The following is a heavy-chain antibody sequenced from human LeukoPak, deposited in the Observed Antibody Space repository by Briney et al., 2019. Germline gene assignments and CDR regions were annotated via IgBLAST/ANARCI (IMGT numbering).Heavy chain of an antibody. CDR2: ISYDGSVK. CDR1: GFTFNNYG. J-gene: IGHJ4*02. V-gene: IGHV3-30*18. D-gene: IGHD3-10*01. CDR3: AKAGTILWFGEGKTPFDY. Sequence: PGGSLRLSCAASGFTFNNYGMHWVRQAPGKGLEWVAVISYDGSVKYYADSLEGRFTISRDNSKNTLYLQMSSLRTEDTAVYYCAKAGTILWFGEGKTPFDYWGQGTLVTVSS.